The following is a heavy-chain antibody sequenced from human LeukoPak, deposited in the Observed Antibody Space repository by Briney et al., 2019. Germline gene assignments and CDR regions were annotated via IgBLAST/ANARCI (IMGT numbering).Heavy chain of an antibody. D-gene: IGHD6-13*01. J-gene: IGHJ4*02. CDR3: AREHIASFDY. Sequence: GGSLRLSCAASGFTFSSYAMHWVRQAPGKGLEWVAVISYDGSNKYYADSVKDRFTISRDNSKNTLYLQMNSLRAEDTAVYYCAREHIASFDYWGQGTLVTVSS. V-gene: IGHV3-30*04. CDR1: GFTFSSYA. CDR2: ISYDGSNK.